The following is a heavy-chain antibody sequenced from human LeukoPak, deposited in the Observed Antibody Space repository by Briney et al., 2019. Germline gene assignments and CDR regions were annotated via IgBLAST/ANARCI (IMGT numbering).Heavy chain of an antibody. CDR1: GFTFSSYA. CDR3: AKDRTYGSGWYYFDY. J-gene: IGHJ4*02. V-gene: IGHV3-23*01. D-gene: IGHD6-19*01. CDR2: ISGSGGST. Sequence: GGSLRLSCAASGFTFSSYAMSWVRQAPGKGLEWVSAISGSGGSTYYADSVKGRFTISRDNSMNTLYLQMNSLRAEDTAVYYCAKDRTYGSGWYYFDYWGQGTLVTVSS.